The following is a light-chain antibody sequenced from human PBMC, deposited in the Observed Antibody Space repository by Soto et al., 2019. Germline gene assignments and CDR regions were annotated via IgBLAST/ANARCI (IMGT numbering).Light chain of an antibody. V-gene: IGKV1-5*03. CDR2: KAS. J-gene: IGKJ1*01. CDR3: QQYNSYPMA. CDR1: QSISSW. Sequence: DIQVTQSPSTLSASVGDRVTITCRASQSISSWWAWYQQKPGKAPKLLIYKASSLESGVPSRFSGSGSGTEFTVTISSLQPDDFATYYCQQYNSYPMAFGQGTKVEIK.